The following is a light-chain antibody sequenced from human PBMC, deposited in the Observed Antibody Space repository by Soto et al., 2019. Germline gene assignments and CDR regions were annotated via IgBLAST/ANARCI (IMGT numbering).Light chain of an antibody. CDR2: GAS. Sequence: EIVLTQSPGTLSLSPGERATLSCRASQSVTSNFLAWYQQRPGQAPRLLIYGASNRATGIPDRFSGSGSGTDFTLTISRLEPEDFAVYYCQQHGISHITFGQGTRLENK. J-gene: IGKJ5*01. CDR3: QQHGISHIT. CDR1: QSVTSNF. V-gene: IGKV3-20*01.